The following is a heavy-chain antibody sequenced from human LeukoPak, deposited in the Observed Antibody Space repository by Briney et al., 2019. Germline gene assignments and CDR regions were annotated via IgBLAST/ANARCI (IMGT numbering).Heavy chain of an antibody. Sequence: GGSLRLSCAASGFTLNRYSMNWVRQAPGKGLEWVSYISSSSSTIYYADSVKGRFTISRDNAESSLYLQMNSLRAEDTAVYYCASPSGTTYHEFAYWGQGNLVTVS. V-gene: IGHV3-48*04. J-gene: IGHJ4*02. CDR2: ISSSSSTI. D-gene: IGHD1-1*01. CDR3: ASPSGTTYHEFAY. CDR1: GFTLNRYS.